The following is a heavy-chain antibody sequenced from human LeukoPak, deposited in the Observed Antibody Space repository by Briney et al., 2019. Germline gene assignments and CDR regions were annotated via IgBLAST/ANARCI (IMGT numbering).Heavy chain of an antibody. CDR3: AKSGYNRFDY. Sequence: GGSLRLSCAASGFTFSSSAMSWVRQAPGKGLEWVSGISGSGSGGSTYYADSVKGRFTISRDNSKNTLYLQVNSLRVEDTAVYYCAKSGYNRFDYWGQGTLVTVSS. J-gene: IGHJ4*02. CDR1: GFTFSSSA. D-gene: IGHD5-24*01. CDR2: ISGSGSGGST. V-gene: IGHV3-23*01.